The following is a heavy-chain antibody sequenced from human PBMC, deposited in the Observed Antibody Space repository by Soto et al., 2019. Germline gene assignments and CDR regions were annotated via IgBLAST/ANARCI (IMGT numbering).Heavy chain of an antibody. CDR2: IIPIFGTA. V-gene: IGHV1-69*13. D-gene: IGHD3-22*01. Sequence: GASVKVSCKASVGTLSSYAISWVRQAPGQGLEWMGGIIPIFGTANYAQKFQGRVTITADESTSTAYMELSSLRSEDTAVYYCAGPRDSSGYRAERAFDIWGQGTMVTVSS. CDR3: AGPRDSSGYRAERAFDI. J-gene: IGHJ3*02. CDR1: VGTLSSYA.